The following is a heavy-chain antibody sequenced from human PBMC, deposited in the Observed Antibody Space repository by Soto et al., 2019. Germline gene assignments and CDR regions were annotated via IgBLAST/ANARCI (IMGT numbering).Heavy chain of an antibody. CDR3: ARRLGSGGAFDI. D-gene: IGHD2-15*01. Sequence: SETLSLTCTVSGGSINNHYWSWIRQPPGKGLEWIGYIYYTGSTNYNPSLKSRVTISVDTSKNQFSLKLSSVTAADTAVYYCARRLGSGGAFDIWGQGTMVTVSS. CDR2: IYYTGST. CDR1: GGSINNHY. J-gene: IGHJ3*02. V-gene: IGHV4-59*08.